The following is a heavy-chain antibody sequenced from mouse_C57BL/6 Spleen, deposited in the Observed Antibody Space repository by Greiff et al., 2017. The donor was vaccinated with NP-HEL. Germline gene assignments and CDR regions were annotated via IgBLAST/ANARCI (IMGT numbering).Heavy chain of an antibody. D-gene: IGHD1-1*01. CDR2: ISSGGSCT. CDR3: ASPITTVVATDWYFDV. Sequence: EVKLMESGGDLVKPGGSLKLSCAASGFTFSSYGMSWVRQTPDKRLEWVATISSGGSCTYYPDSVKGRFTISRDNAKNTLYLQMSSLKSEDTAMYYCASPITTVVATDWYFDVWGTGTTVTVSS. CDR1: GFTFSSYG. J-gene: IGHJ1*03. V-gene: IGHV5-6*01.